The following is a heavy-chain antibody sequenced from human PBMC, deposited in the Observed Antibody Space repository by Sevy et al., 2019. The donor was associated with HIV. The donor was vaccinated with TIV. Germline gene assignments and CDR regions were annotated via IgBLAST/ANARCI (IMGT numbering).Heavy chain of an antibody. V-gene: IGHV3-7*01. CDR1: GFTFSDYW. CDR2: IKQDGSQI. Sequence: GGSLRLSCAASGFTFSDYWMQWVRQAPGKGLEWVANIKQDGSQISYVDSVKGRFTISRDNAKNSLYLQMNSLRPEDTAIYFCAMRYLDIWGRGILVTVSS. CDR3: AMRYLDI. D-gene: IGHD1-20*01. J-gene: IGHJ2*01.